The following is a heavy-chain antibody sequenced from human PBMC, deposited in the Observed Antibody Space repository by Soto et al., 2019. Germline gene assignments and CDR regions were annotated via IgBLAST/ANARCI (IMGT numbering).Heavy chain of an antibody. CDR2: IYYSGST. D-gene: IGHD1-7*01. J-gene: IGHJ4*02. Sequence: TSETLSLTCTVSGGSISSYYWSWIRQPPGKGLEWIGYIYYSGSTNYNPSLKSRVTISVDTSKNQFSLKLSSVTAADTAVYYCAGALELEVFDYWGQGTLVTVSS. V-gene: IGHV4-59*01. CDR1: GGSISSYY. CDR3: AGALELEVFDY.